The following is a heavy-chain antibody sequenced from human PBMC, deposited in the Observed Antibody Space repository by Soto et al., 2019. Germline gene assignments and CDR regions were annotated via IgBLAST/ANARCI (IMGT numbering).Heavy chain of an antibody. CDR3: AREHNAEDYFDY. V-gene: IGHV3-30-3*01. J-gene: IGHJ4*02. CDR2: ISYDGSNK. CDR1: GFTFSSYA. Sequence: GGSLRLSCAASGFTFSSYAVHWVRQAPGKGLEWVAVISYDGSNKYYADSVKGRFTISRDNSKNTLYLQMNSLRAEDTAVYYCAREHNAEDYFDYWGQGTLVTVSS.